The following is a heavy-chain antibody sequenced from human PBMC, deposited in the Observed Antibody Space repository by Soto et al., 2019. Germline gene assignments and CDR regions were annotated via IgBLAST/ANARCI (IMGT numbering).Heavy chain of an antibody. Sequence: QVPLVQSGAEVKKRGASVKVSCKASGYTFTSYGISWVRQAHGQGLEWMGWISAYNGNTNYAQKLQGRGTMTTDTATTTAYMEPRSLRSDDTAVYYCAREIATVTHVGNYWGQGNLVTVAS. J-gene: IGHJ4*02. CDR1: GYTFTSYG. CDR3: AREIATVTHVGNY. CDR2: ISAYNGNT. D-gene: IGHD4-17*01. V-gene: IGHV1-18*01.